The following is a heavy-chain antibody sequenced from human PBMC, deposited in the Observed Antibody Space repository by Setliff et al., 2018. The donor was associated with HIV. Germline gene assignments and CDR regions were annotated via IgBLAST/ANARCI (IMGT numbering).Heavy chain of an antibody. V-gene: IGHV4-39*07. J-gene: IGHJ4*02. Sequence: LSLTCTVSGGSISSSSYYWGWIRQPPGKGLEWIGSIYYSGSTYYNPSLKSRVTISVDTSKNQFSLKLSPVTAADTAVYYCARFRVTMIVVDCYFDYWGQGTLVTVSS. CDR3: ARFRVTMIVVDCYFDY. CDR1: GGSISSSSYY. D-gene: IGHD3-22*01. CDR2: IYYSGST.